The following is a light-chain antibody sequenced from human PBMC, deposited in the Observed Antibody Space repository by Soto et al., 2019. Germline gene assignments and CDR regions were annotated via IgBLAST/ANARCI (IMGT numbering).Light chain of an antibody. CDR3: QQLNGYPLT. CDR1: QGISSN. V-gene: IGKV1-9*01. Sequence: DIQVTQSPSFLSASVGDRVTITCRASQGISSNLAWYQQKPGKAPNLLIYTASTLQSGVPSRFSGSGSGTEFTLTISSLQPEDIATYYCQQLNGYPLTFGGGTKVEIK. CDR2: TAS. J-gene: IGKJ4*01.